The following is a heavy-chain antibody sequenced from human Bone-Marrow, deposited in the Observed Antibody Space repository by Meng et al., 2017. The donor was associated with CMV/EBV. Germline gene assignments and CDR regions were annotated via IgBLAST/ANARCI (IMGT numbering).Heavy chain of an antibody. J-gene: IGHJ4*02. CDR1: GFTFSSYW. V-gene: IGHV3-7*01. Sequence: GESLKISCAASGFTFSSYWMSWVRQAPGKGLEWVANIKQDGSEKYYVDSVKGQFTISRDNAKNSLYLQMNSLRAEDTAVYYCARDAGYCSSTSCLQPFDYWGQGTLVTVSS. D-gene: IGHD2-2*01. CDR2: IKQDGSEK. CDR3: ARDAGYCSSTSCLQPFDY.